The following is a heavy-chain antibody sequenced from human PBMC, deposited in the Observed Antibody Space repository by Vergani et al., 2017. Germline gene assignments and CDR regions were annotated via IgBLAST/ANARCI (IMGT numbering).Heavy chain of an antibody. CDR2: TYYRSKWYN. D-gene: IGHD2-15*01. CDR1: GDSVSSNSAA. V-gene: IGHV6-1*01. J-gene: IGHJ3*02. Sequence: QVQLQQSGPGLVKPSQTLSLTCAISGDSVSSNSAAWNWIRQSPSRGLEWLGRTYYRSKWYNDYAVSVKSRITINPDTSKNQFSLQLNSVTPEDTAVYYCARDATKYCSGGSCYSYAFDIWGQGTMVTVSS. CDR3: ARDATKYCSGGSCYSYAFDI.